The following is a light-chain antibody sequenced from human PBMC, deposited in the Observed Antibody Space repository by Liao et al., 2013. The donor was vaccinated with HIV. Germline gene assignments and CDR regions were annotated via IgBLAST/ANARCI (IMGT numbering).Light chain of an antibody. CDR2: ENY. V-gene: IGLV3-1*01. CDR1: KVQQTN. J-gene: IGLJ2*01. Sequence: SQDLTQPSSVSVSPGQTASITCAGDKVQQTNVCWYQLKPGQSPEVVMYENYKRPSGIPERFSGLKSGNTATLDHSGGTQAMDEADYYCQAWDTTTAVFGGRDQADRP. CDR3: QAWDTTTAV.